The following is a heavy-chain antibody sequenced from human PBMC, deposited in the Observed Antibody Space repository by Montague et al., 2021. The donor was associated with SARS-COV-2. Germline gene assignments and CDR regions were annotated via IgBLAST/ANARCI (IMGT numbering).Heavy chain of an antibody. CDR2: IYDSGRT. CDR1: GDSTRCYH. Sequence: SETLSLTCIVSGDSTRCYHWTWIRQPPGKGLEWIGRIYDSGRTIYNPSLKSRVTISVDTSKNQFFLNLRSMVAADTAIYYCTRVRGIAAADNYYYGMDVWGPGTTVTVSS. J-gene: IGHJ6*02. CDR3: TRVRGIAAADNYYYGMDV. D-gene: IGHD6-13*01. V-gene: IGHV4-59*13.